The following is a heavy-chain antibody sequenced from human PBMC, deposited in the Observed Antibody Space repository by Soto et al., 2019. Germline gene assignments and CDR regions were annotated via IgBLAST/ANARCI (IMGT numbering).Heavy chain of an antibody. CDR3: AQCLLGVNYYYGMDV. V-gene: IGHV1-69*12. CDR2: IIPIFATA. J-gene: IGHJ6*02. Sequence: QVQLVQSGAEVKKPGSSVKVSCKASGGTFSSYAINWVRQAPGQGLEWMGGIIPIFATADYAQRFQGRVXITADESXSTAXMELSSLRSEDTAVXYCAQCLLGVNYYYGMDVWGQGTTVTVSS. CDR1: GGTFSSYA. D-gene: IGHD3-16*01.